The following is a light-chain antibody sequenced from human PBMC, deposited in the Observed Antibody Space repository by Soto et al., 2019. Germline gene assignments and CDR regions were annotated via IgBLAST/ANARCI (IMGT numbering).Light chain of an antibody. J-gene: IGLJ1*01. CDR3: QSYDSSPYYV. CDR2: GNS. CDR1: SSNIGAGYD. V-gene: IGLV1-40*01. Sequence: SVLTQPPSVSGAPGQRVTISCTGSSSNIGAGYDVHWYQQLPGTAPKLLIYGNSNRPSGVPDRFSGSKSGTSASLAITGLQAEDEADYYCQSYDSSPYYVFGPGTKVTVL.